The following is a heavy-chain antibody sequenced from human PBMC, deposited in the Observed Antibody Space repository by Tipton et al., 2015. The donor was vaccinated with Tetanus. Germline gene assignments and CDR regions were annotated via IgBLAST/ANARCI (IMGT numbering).Heavy chain of an antibody. D-gene: IGHD4-17*01. CDR3: ARMTTMQHYSFDS. J-gene: IGHJ4*02. Sequence: GSLRLSCAASGFIFSTYGMIWVRQAPGKGLEWVASVSGESGSIFYTDSVKGRFTISRDNAKNSLYLQMNSLRVDDTAIYYCARMTTMQHYSFDSWGQGTLVTVPS. V-gene: IGHV3-21*01. CDR2: VSGESGSI. CDR1: GFIFSTYG.